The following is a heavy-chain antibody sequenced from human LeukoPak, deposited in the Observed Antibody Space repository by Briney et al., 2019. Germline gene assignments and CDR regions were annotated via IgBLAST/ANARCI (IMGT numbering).Heavy chain of an antibody. CDR3: ARHGRGYDILTGYYKVYYFDY. V-gene: IGHV4-61*02. CDR1: GGSISSGSYY. J-gene: IGHJ4*02. D-gene: IGHD3-9*01. CDR2: IYTSGST. Sequence: PSETLSLTCTVSGGSISSGSYYWSWIRQPAGKGLEWIGRIYTSGSTNYNPSLKSRVTISVDTSKNQFSLKLSSVTAADTAVYYCARHGRGYDILTGYYKVYYFDYWGQGTLVTVSS.